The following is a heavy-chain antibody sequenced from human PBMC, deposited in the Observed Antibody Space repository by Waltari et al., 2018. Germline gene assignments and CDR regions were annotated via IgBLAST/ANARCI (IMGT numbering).Heavy chain of an antibody. CDR1: GYSFTSYW. Sequence: EVQLVQSGAEVKKPGESLKISCKGSGYSFTSYWIGWVRQMHGKGLEWMGIIYPGDSDTRYSPSFQGQVTISADKSISTAYLQWSSLKASDTAMYYCASRSRWGRYYDSSGYSHPFDYWGQGTLVTVSS. CDR2: IYPGDSDT. D-gene: IGHD3-22*01. J-gene: IGHJ4*02. CDR3: ASRSRWGRYYDSSGYSHPFDY. V-gene: IGHV5-51*01.